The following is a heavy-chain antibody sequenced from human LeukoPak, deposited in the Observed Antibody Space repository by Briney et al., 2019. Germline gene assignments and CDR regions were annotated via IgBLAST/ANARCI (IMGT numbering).Heavy chain of an antibody. CDR1: GFTVSSNY. Sequence: GGSLRLSCAASGFTVSSNYMSWVRQSPGKGLEWVAVIYSGGSTYYADSVKGRFTISRDNSKNTLYLQMNSLRAEDTAVYYCARAPSYCSSTSCPFDYWGQGTLVTVSS. J-gene: IGHJ4*02. D-gene: IGHD2-2*01. CDR3: ARAPSYCSSTSCPFDY. CDR2: IYSGGST. V-gene: IGHV3-66*01.